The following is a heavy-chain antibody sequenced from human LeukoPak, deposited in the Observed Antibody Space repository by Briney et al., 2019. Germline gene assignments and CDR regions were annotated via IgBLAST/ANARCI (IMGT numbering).Heavy chain of an antibody. V-gene: IGHV4-4*07. CDR1: GDSIITYY. D-gene: IGHD3-10*01. CDR3: ARDAGNYRSGGLDY. Sequence: SETLSLTCSVSGDSIITYYWSWIRQPAGEGLEWIGRIYSTGSTNYNPSLKSRVTMSVDTSKNQFSLKLSSVTAADTAVYYCARDAGNYRSGGLDYWGQGTLVTGSS. J-gene: IGHJ4*02. CDR2: IYSTGST.